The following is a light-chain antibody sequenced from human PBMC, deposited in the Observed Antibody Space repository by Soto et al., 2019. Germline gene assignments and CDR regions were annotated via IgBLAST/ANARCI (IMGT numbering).Light chain of an antibody. CDR3: MQATHCPYT. CDR2: EMS. Sequence: DIVMTQTPLSSPVTLGQPASISCRSSQGLVHSDGNTYLSWLQQRPGQPPRLLIYEMSNRFSGVPDRFSGSGAGKDFTLKISRVEAEDVGIYYCMQATHCPYTFGQGTKLEIK. V-gene: IGKV2-24*01. J-gene: IGKJ2*01. CDR1: QGLVHSDGNTY.